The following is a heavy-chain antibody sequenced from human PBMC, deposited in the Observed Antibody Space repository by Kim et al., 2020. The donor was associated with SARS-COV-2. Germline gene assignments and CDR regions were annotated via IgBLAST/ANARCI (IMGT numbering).Heavy chain of an antibody. CDR3: TREIAAAGLNWFDP. V-gene: IGHV4-31*11. CDR1: GDSINSGGYF. J-gene: IGHJ5*02. CDR2: IHYSGDT. Sequence: SETLSLTCAVSGDSINSGGYFWSWVRQRPGKGLEWIVYIHYSGDTYYNAPLKSRVTMSIDTSRNQFSLTLNSMTAADTAVYYCTREIAAAGLNWFDPWGHGAQVTVSS. D-gene: IGHD6-13*01.